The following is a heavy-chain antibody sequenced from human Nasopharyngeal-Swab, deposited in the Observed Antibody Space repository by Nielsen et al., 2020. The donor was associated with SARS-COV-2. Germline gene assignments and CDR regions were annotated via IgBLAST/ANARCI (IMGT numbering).Heavy chain of an antibody. J-gene: IGHJ4*02. CDR1: GFTFSSYS. CDR2: ISSSSSTI. V-gene: IGHV3-48*04. Sequence: GESLKISCAASGFTFSSYSMNWVRQAPGKGLEWVSYISSSSSTIYYADSVKGRFTISRDNAKNSLYLQMNSLRAEDTAVYYCARLSGTHYWGQGTLVTVS. CDR3: ARLSGTHY. D-gene: IGHD1-1*01.